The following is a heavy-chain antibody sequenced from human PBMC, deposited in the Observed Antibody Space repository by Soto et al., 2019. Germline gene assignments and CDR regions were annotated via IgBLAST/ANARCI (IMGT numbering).Heavy chain of an antibody. CDR1: GGSISSGGYY. J-gene: IGHJ4*02. CDR2: IYYSGST. V-gene: IGHV4-31*03. CDR3: ARVSLGNDSQQLVPFYFDY. Sequence: SETLSLTCTVSGGSISSGGYYWSWIRQHPGKGLEWIGYIYYSGSTYYNPSLKGRVTISVDTSKNQFSLKLSSVTAADTAVYYCARVSLGNDSQQLVPFYFDYWGQGTLVTVSS. D-gene: IGHD6-13*01.